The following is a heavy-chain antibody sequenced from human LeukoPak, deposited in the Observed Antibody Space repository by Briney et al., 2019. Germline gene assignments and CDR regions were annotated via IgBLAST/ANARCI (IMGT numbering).Heavy chain of an antibody. CDR2: ISGSGGST. CDR3: AKPGYCSSTSCYGGMDV. V-gene: IGHV3-23*01. Sequence: PGGSLRLSCAASGFTFSSYAMSWVRQAPGKGLEWVSAISGSGGSTYYADSVKGRFTISRDNSKNTLYLQMNSLRAEDTAVYYCAKPGYCSSTSCYGGMDVWGQGTTVTVSS. D-gene: IGHD2-2*01. J-gene: IGHJ6*02. CDR1: GFTFSSYA.